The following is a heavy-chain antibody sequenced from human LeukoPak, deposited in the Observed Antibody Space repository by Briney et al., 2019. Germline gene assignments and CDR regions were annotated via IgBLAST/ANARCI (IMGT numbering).Heavy chain of an antibody. Sequence: GGSLRLSCAASGFKFRDYAMSWVRQAPGKGLGWVSTVEKTGGRAYYADSVKGRLTVSRENSKNTLYLQMNSLRAEDTALYYCAKQQGALIQQWYFDSWGQGNLVTVSS. D-gene: IGHD5-18*01. V-gene: IGHV3-23*01. CDR1: GFKFRDYA. J-gene: IGHJ4*02. CDR2: VEKTGGRA. CDR3: AKQQGALIQQWYFDS.